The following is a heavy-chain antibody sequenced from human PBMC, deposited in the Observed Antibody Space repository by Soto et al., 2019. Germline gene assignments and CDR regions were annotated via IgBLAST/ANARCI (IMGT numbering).Heavy chain of an antibody. D-gene: IGHD2-2*01. Sequence: SVNLSCTSSGFPCTSTAKQWMRQPRGQCLEWIGWIVVGRGNANYAQQFQERVPITRDMSTSTAYMELSSLRSEDTAVYYCAADYCSSSSCYHRNWFDTWGKGTLVTVSS. CDR2: IVVGRGNA. V-gene: IGHV1-58*02. CDR3: AADYCSSSSCYHRNWFDT. J-gene: IGHJ5*02. CDR1: GFPCTSTA.